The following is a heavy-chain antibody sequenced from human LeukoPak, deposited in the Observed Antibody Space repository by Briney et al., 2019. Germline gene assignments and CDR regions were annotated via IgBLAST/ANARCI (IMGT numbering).Heavy chain of an antibody. CDR2: IRYDGSNK. V-gene: IGHV3-30*02. D-gene: IGHD3-10*01. CDR3: AKEGEGFGELLYYYYYMDV. CDR1: GFTFSSYG. Sequence: GGSLRLSCAASGFTFSSYGMHWVRQAPGKGLEWVAFIRYDGSNKYYADSVKGRFTISRDNSKNTLYLQMNSLRAEDTAVYYCAKEGEGFGELLYYYYYMDVWGKGTTVTISS. J-gene: IGHJ6*03.